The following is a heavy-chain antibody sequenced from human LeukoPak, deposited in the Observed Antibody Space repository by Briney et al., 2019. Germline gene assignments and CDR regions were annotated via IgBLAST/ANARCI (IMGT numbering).Heavy chain of an antibody. CDR3: ASRSRGDARGERDYYFDY. J-gene: IGHJ4*02. D-gene: IGHD3-16*01. V-gene: IGHV1-69*05. CDR2: IIPIFGTA. CDR1: GGTFSSYA. Sequence: GASVKVSCKASGGTFSSYAISWVRQAPGQGLEWMGGIIPIFGTANYAQKFQGRVTITTDESTSTAYMELSSLRSEGTAVYYCASRSRGDARGERDYYFDYWGQGTLVTVSS.